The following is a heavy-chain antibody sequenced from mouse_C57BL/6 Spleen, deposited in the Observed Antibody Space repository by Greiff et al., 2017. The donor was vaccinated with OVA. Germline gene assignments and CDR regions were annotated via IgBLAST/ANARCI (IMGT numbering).Heavy chain of an antibody. Sequence: EVQLQQSGPELVKPGASVKISCKASGYSFTGYYMNWVKQSPEKSLEWIGEINPSTGGTTYNQKFKAKATLTVDKSSSTAYMQLKSLTSEDSAVYYCAQGGGTAYWGQGTLVTVSA. D-gene: IGHD3-3*01. CDR2: INPSTGGT. V-gene: IGHV1-42*01. CDR3: AQGGGTAY. CDR1: GYSFTGYY. J-gene: IGHJ3*01.